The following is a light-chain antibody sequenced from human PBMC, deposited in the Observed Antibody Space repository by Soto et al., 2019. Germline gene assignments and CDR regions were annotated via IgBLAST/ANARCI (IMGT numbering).Light chain of an antibody. J-gene: IGKJ5*01. V-gene: IGKV1-39*01. CDR2: AAS. CDR3: QQSYSTPHIT. Sequence: DIQMTQSPSSLSASVGDRVTITCRASQSISSYLHWYQQKPGKAPKLLIYAASSLQSGVPSRFSGSGSGTDFTLTISSLQPEDFATYYCQQSYSTPHITFGQGTRLEIK. CDR1: QSISSY.